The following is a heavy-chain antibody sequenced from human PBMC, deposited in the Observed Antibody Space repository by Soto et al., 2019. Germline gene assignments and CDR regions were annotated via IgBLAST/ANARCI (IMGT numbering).Heavy chain of an antibody. J-gene: IGHJ4*02. CDR1: GGTFSSYT. V-gene: IGHV1-69*02. D-gene: IGHD3-16*01. Sequence: QVQLVQSGAEVKKPGSSVKVSCKASGGTFSSYTISWVRQAPGQGLEWMGRIIPILGIANYAQKFQGRVTITADKSTSTAYMELSSLRSEDTAVYYCAFDRGGIDYCDYWGQGTLVTVSS. CDR2: IIPILGIA. CDR3: AFDRGGIDYCDY.